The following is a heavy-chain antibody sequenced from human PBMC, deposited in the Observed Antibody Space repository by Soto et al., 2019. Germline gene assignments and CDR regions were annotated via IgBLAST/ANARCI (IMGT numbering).Heavy chain of an antibody. D-gene: IGHD3-9*01. CDR3: TIRPYYDLLTGYLSLDF. CDR2: IKSKADGGTT. V-gene: IGHV3-15*07. CDR1: GFTFTDAW. J-gene: IGHJ4*02. Sequence: EVQLVESGGGLVKTGGSLRLSCAASGFTFTDAWMNWVRQAPGKGLEWVGRIKSKADGGTTDYTAPLKGRFTISRDDSKNTLYLQMNSLKTEDTAVYYCTIRPYYDLLTGYLSLDFWGQGTLVTVSS.